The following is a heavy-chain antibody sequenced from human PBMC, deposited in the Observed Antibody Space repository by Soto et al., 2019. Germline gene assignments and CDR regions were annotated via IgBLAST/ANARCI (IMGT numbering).Heavy chain of an antibody. CDR3: ARDMTRTVVPYFDF. J-gene: IGHJ4*02. CDR2: IIPISGAA. D-gene: IGHD1-7*01. Sequence: SVKVSCKASGGTFSNYVVNWVRQATGQGLEWMGRIIPISGAANYAQKFQGRVTITADKSTSTSYMELSSLRSEDTAVYYCARDMTRTVVPYFDFWGQGTLVTVSS. CDR1: GGTFSNYV. V-gene: IGHV1-69*06.